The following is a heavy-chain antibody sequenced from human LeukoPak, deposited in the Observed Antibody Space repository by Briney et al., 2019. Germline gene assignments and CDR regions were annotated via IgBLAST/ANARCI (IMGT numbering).Heavy chain of an antibody. CDR1: GYTFTSYG. J-gene: IGHJ6*02. CDR2: ISAYNGNT. V-gene: IGHV1-18*01. CDR3: ARGPGVLRYFDWLSSDYYGMDV. D-gene: IGHD3-9*01. Sequence: ASVKVSCKASGYTFTSYGISWVRQAPGQGLEWMGWISAYNGNTNYAQKLPGRVTMTTDTSTSTAYMELSSLRSEDTAVYYCARGPGVLRYFDWLSSDYYGMDVWGQGTTVTVSS.